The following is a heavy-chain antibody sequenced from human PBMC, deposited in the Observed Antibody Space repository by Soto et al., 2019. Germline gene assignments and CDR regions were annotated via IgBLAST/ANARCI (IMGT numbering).Heavy chain of an antibody. Sequence: QVQLVQSGAEVKKPESSVKVSCKTSGGTFVRHVISWVRQAPGQGPEWMGKINPLSGIPNYAQQFQDRVTFTADTDSSTDYKELSSLSSDDTAVYYCATPACAATWCSPSHNLDHWGQGTLVTVSS. CDR3: ATPACAATWCSPSHNLDH. V-gene: IGHV1-69*09. CDR1: GGTFVRHV. D-gene: IGHD2-2*01. CDR2: INPLSGIP. J-gene: IGHJ4*02.